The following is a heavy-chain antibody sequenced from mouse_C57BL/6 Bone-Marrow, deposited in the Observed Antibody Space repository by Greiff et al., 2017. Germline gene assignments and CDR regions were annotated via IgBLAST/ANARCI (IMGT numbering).Heavy chain of an antibody. V-gene: IGHV1-26*01. CDR1: GSTFTDYY. Sequence: VQLQQSGPELVKPGASVKISCKASGSTFTDYYMHWVKQIHGQSLEWIGDLNPNNGGTSSTQKFKGKATLTVDKSSSTAYMELRSVTSEDSAVYYCARSGAMDYWGQGTSVTVSS. CDR2: LNPNNGGT. D-gene: IGHD3-2*02. J-gene: IGHJ4*01. CDR3: ARSGAMDY.